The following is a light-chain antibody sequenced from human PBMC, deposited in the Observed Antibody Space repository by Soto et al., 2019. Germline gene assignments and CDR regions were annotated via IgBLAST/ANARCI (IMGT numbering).Light chain of an antibody. V-gene: IGKV3-15*01. CDR3: QQYGRWPVT. CDR1: QRVTTN. CDR2: DAS. J-gene: IGKJ4*01. Sequence: EVAMTQSPATLSVSPGERVTFSCRASQRVTTNFAWYQHKPGQSPRLLISDASTGASGIPPRFSRSGYGTEFTLIIDRLQSADFEVYYCQQYGRWPVTFGGGTKVEIK.